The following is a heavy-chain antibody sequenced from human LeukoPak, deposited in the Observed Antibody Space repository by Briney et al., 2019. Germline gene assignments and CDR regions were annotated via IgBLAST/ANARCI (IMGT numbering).Heavy chain of an antibody. Sequence: SVKVSCKASGGTFSSYATSWVRQAPGQGLEWMGGIIPIFGTANYAQKFQGRVTITADESTSTAYMELSSLRSEDTAVYYCARDHRTYNWNRVWFDPWGQGTLVTVSS. CDR1: GGTFSSYA. CDR3: ARDHRTYNWNRVWFDP. D-gene: IGHD1-20*01. J-gene: IGHJ5*02. CDR2: IIPIFGTA. V-gene: IGHV1-69*01.